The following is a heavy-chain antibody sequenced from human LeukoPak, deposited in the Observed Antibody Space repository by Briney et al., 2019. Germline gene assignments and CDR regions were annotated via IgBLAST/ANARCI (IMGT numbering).Heavy chain of an antibody. CDR2: IYYSGST. CDR3: ARPMERYSSGWYWYFDL. J-gene: IGHJ2*01. Sequence: SETLSLTCTVSGGSISSSSYYWGWIRQPPGKGLEWIGCIYYSGSTYYNPSLKSRVTISVDTSKNQFSLKLSSVTAADTAVYYCARPMERYSSGWYWYFDLWGRGTLVTVSS. D-gene: IGHD6-19*01. V-gene: IGHV4-39*01. CDR1: GGSISSSSYY.